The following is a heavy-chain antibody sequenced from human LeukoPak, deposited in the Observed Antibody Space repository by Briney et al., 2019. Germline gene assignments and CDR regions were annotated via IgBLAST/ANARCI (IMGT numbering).Heavy chain of an antibody. Sequence: SETLSLTCTVSGGSNSSSSYYWGWIRQPPGKGLEWIGSIYYSGSTYYNPSLKSRVTISVDTSKNQFSLKLSSVTAADTAVYYCAKRGTYYYDSSINWFDPWGQGTLVTVSS. CDR3: AKRGTYYYDSSINWFDP. CDR1: GGSNSSSSYY. D-gene: IGHD3-22*01. J-gene: IGHJ5*02. CDR2: IYYSGST. V-gene: IGHV4-39*01.